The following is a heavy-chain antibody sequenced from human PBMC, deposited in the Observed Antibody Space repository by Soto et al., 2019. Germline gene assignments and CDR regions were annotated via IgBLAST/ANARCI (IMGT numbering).Heavy chain of an antibody. CDR2: IYPGDSDT. CDR3: ARRLFDDYGEYVRDDI. J-gene: IGHJ3*02. CDR1: GYSFTSYW. D-gene: IGHD4-17*01. Sequence: PGESLKISCKGSGYSFTSYWIGWVRQMPGKGLEWMGIIYPGDSDTRYSPSFQGQVTISADKSISTAYLQWSSLKASDTAMYYCARRLFDDYGEYVRDDIWGQGTMVTVSS. V-gene: IGHV5-51*01.